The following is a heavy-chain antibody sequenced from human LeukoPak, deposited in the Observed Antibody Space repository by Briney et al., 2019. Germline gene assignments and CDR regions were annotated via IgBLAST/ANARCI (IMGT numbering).Heavy chain of an antibody. D-gene: IGHD3-3*01. Sequence: GGSLRLSCAASGFTFSSYEMNWVRQAPGKGLEWVSYISSNGSTIYYADSVKGRFTISRDNAKNSLYLQVNSLRAEDTGVYYCERAVKLRFLERRNNYFDYWGQGPLVTVSS. V-gene: IGHV3-48*03. CDR2: ISSNGSTI. CDR3: ERAVKLRFLERRNNYFDY. CDR1: GFTFSSYE. J-gene: IGHJ4*02.